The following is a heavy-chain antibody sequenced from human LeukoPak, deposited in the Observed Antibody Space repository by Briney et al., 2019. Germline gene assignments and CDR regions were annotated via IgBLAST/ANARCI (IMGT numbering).Heavy chain of an antibody. V-gene: IGHV4-38-2*02. CDR1: GYSISSGYY. Sequence: PSETLSLTCTVSGYSISSGYYWGWIRQPPGKGLEGIGSIYHSGSTYYNPSLKRRVTLSVDPSKKPFSLKLSSVTAAATAVYYCARGGNSSPYYFDYWGQGTLVTVYS. CDR3: ARGGNSSPYYFDY. CDR2: IYHSGST. J-gene: IGHJ4*02. D-gene: IGHD6-6*01.